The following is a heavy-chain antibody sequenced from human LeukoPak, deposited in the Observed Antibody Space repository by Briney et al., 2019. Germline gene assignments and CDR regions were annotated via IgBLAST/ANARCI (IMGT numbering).Heavy chain of an antibody. CDR1: GFTFSSYE. CDR2: ISYDGSNK. J-gene: IGHJ4*02. CDR3: AKDQDIVVVVAASTFDY. Sequence: GGSLRLSCAASGFTFSSYEMNWVRQAPGKGLEWVAVISYDGSNKYYADSVKGRFTISRDNSKNTLYLQMNSLRAEDTAVYYCAKDQDIVVVVAASTFDYWGQGTLVTISS. D-gene: IGHD2-15*01. V-gene: IGHV3-30*18.